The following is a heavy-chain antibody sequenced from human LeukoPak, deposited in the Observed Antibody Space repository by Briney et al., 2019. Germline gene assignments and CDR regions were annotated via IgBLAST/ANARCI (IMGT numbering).Heavy chain of an antibody. V-gene: IGHV3-48*03. CDR2: ISSSGSTI. J-gene: IGHJ3*02. Sequence: GGSLRLSXAASGFTFSSYEMNWVRQAPGKGLEWVSYISSSGSTIYYADSVKGRFTISRDNAKNSLYLQMNSLRAKDTAVYYCARDPYYYDSSGPMRAFDIWGQGTMVTVSS. D-gene: IGHD3-22*01. CDR3: ARDPYYYDSSGPMRAFDI. CDR1: GFTFSSYE.